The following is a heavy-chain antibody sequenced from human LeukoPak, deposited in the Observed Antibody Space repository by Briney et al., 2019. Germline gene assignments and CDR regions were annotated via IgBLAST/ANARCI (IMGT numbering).Heavy chain of an antibody. CDR1: DDSISSYY. CDR3: ARVRGVNPYYFDF. V-gene: IGHV4-59*12. CDR2: IRYSGRT. D-gene: IGHD3-10*01. J-gene: IGHJ4*02. Sequence: SETLSLTCTVSDDSISSYYWTWIRQPPGKGLEWIGYIRYSGRTYYNPSLKSRVTISVDTSKNQFSLKLSSVTAADTAIYYCARVRGVNPYYFDFWGQGTLVTVSS.